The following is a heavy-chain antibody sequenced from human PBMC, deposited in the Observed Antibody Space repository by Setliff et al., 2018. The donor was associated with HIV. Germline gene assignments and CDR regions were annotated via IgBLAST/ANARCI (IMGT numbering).Heavy chain of an antibody. CDR3: ARDVGRDGYCSDH. V-gene: IGHV1-18*01. CDR1: GYTFTSYG. D-gene: IGHD5-12*01. J-gene: IGHJ4*02. CDR2: ISAHNGRI. Sequence: GASVKVSCKASGYTFTSYGISWVRQAPGQGLEWMGWISAHNGRINYAQKFQGRVTMTTDRSTSTAYMELRSLRSDDTAVYYCARDVGRDGYCSDHWGQGTLVTVSS.